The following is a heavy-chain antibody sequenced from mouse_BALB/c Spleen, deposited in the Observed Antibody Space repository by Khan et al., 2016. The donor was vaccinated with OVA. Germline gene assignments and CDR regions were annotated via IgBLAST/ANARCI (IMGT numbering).Heavy chain of an antibody. CDR3: ARVYGGDFDY. Sequence: VQLKQSGPGLVKPSQSLSLTCTVTGYSITSDYAWNWIRQFPGNKLEWMGFISYSGNTNYNPSLKSRISITRVTSKNQFFLQLNSVTTEDTATYYCARVYGGDFDYWGQGTTLTVSS. V-gene: IGHV3-2*02. CDR2: ISYSGNT. J-gene: IGHJ2*01. CDR1: GYSITSDYA. D-gene: IGHD1-1*01.